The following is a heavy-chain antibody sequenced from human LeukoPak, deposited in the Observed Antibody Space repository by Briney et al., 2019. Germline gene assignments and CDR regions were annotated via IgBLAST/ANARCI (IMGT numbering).Heavy chain of an antibody. CDR3: AREICDILTGCASQRDP. CDR1: GYTFTSYG. CDR2: ISAYNGNT. V-gene: IGHV1-18*01. J-gene: IGHJ5*02. D-gene: IGHD3-9*01. Sequence: ASVKVSCKASGYTFTSYGISWVRQAPGQGLEWMGWISAYNGNTNYAQKLQGRVTMTTDTSTSTAYMELRSLRSDDTAVYYCAREICDILTGCASQRDPWGQGTLVTVSS.